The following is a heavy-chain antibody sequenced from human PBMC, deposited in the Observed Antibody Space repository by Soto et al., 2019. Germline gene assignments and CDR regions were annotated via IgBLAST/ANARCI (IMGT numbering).Heavy chain of an antibody. J-gene: IGHJ4*02. Sequence: GESLKISCNVSGYIFINYWIGWVRQMPGKGLEWMAIINPGNSETRYSPAFQGQVTISADKSITTTYLQWDSLKASDTAIYYCARPDNNYVASWGQGTLVTVS. V-gene: IGHV5-51*01. CDR2: INPGNSET. CDR1: GYIFINYW. D-gene: IGHD2-15*01. CDR3: ARPDNNYVAS.